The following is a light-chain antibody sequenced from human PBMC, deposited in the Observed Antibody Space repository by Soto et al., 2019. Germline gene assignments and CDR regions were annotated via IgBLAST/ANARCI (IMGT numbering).Light chain of an antibody. Sequence: QSVLTQPASVSGSPGQSIAISCTGTSSDVGAYDYVSWYQQHPDKAPELMIYEVSNRPSGVSDRFSGSKSVNTATLTISGLQAEDEADYYCASYTTTSTRVFGTGTKVTVL. CDR3: ASYTTTSTRV. CDR2: EVS. CDR1: SSDVGAYDY. V-gene: IGLV2-14*03. J-gene: IGLJ1*01.